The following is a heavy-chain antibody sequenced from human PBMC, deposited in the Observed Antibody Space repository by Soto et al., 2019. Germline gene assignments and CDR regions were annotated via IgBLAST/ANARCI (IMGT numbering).Heavy chain of an antibody. CDR1: GGSIRSNIYY. Sequence: PSETLSLTCSVSGGSIRSNIYYRGWIRQPPGKGLERIATVHYSGSTYYTPSLKSRVTISADTSKNQFSLRLNSVTAADTAVYYCARQHYYDSSGYYTWNWGQGTLVTVSS. D-gene: IGHD3-22*01. V-gene: IGHV4-39*01. CDR2: VHYSGST. J-gene: IGHJ4*02. CDR3: ARQHYYDSSGYYTWN.